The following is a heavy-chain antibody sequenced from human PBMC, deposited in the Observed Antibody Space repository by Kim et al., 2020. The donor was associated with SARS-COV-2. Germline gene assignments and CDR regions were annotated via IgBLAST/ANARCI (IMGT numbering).Heavy chain of an antibody. CDR2: INPSDGTT. D-gene: IGHD3-3*01. Sequence: ASVKVSCKASGYTFANYYMNWVRQAPGHGLEWVGIINPSDGTTSYAPKLQGRVTVTRDMSTSIVYMDLSSLRSEDTAVYYCARKRGVDGLDVWGQGTLVTVSS. J-gene: IGHJ6*02. V-gene: IGHV1-46*04. CDR3: ARKRGVDGLDV. CDR1: GYTFANYY.